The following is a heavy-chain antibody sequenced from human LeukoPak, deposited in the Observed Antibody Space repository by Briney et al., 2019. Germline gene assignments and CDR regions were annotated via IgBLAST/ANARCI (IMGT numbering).Heavy chain of an antibody. J-gene: IGHJ4*02. CDR3: ARQDSYGQFDY. D-gene: IGHD5-18*01. Sequence: GESLKISCKGSGYSLAFYWIGWVRQMPGNGLEWMGIIYPGDSDTRYSPSFQGQVTTSVDKSISTAYLQWSSLKASDTAMYYCARQDSYGQFDYWGQGTLVTVSS. CDR1: GYSLAFYW. CDR2: IYPGDSDT. V-gene: IGHV5-51*01.